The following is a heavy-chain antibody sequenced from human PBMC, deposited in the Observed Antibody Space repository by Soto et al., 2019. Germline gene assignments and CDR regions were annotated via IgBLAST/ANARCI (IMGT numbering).Heavy chain of an antibody. D-gene: IGHD6-13*01. CDR1: GDSVSTNSAA. V-gene: IGHV6-1*01. J-gene: IGHJ6*02. CDR2: TYYRTKRYN. Sequence: SHTLSLTCAISGDSVSTNSAAWNWIRQSPSRGLEWLGRTYYRTKRYNDYAVSVKSRITINPDTSKNQFSLHLNSVTPEDTAVYYCASVGPGGYSSSWYGMDVWGQGTTVTVSS. CDR3: ASVGPGGYSSSWYGMDV.